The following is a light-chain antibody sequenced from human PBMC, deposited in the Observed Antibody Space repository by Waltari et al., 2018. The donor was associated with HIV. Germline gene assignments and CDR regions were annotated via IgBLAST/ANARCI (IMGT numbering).Light chain of an antibody. CDR2: ASS. CDR3: QQSYGAPLT. J-gene: IGKJ3*01. V-gene: IGKV1-39*01. CDR1: QYIDKT. Sequence: DIQMSQSPSSLSASVGARVTFPCRARQYIDKTLNCYQQKPGKAPTVLVYASSKLQSGVPSRFSGSGSGTEFTLSISSLQPEDFGTYYCQQSYGAPLTFGPGTKLDI.